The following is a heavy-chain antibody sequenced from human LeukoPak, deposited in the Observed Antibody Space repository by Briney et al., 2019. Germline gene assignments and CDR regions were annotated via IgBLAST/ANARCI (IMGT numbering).Heavy chain of an antibody. Sequence: PGGSLRLSCATSGFTFDGHGMGWVRQAPGKRLEWVSGINWNGGSIGYADSVKGRFTISRDNSKNTLYLQMNSLRAEDTAVYYCARGLLIAAANNWFDPWGQGTLVTVSS. J-gene: IGHJ5*02. D-gene: IGHD6-13*01. CDR2: INWNGGSI. V-gene: IGHV3-20*04. CDR3: ARGLLIAAANNWFDP. CDR1: GFTFDGHG.